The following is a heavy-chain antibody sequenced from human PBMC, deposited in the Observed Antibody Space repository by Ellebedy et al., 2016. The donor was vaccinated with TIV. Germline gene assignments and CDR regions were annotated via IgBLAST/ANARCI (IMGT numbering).Heavy chain of an antibody. CDR1: DGSMTGYY. J-gene: IGHJ4*02. Sequence: SETLSLTXTVADGSMTGYYWHWVRQPPGKGLEWIGYVYYSGSTTYNPSLWGRVTISIDASKNQFSLELSSVTAADTAVYYCARDNYGSLDYWGQGILVTVSS. V-gene: IGHV4-59*01. D-gene: IGHD3-10*01. CDR2: VYYSGST. CDR3: ARDNYGSLDY.